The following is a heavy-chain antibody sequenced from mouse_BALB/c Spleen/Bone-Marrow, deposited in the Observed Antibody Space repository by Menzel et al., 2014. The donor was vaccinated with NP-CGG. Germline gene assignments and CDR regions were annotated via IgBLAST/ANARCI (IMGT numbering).Heavy chain of an antibody. D-gene: IGHD2-10*02. CDR2: IDPENGDT. J-gene: IGHJ4*01. CDR1: GFNIKDSY. V-gene: IGHV14-4*02. Sequence: VQLQQSGAELVRSGASVKLSCTGSGFNIKDSYIHWVKQRPGQGLEWIGWIDPENGDTEYAPKFQGKATMTADTSSNTAYLQLSSLTSEDTAVYYCTLYGNYGWEYWGQGTSVTVSS. CDR3: TLYGNYGWEY.